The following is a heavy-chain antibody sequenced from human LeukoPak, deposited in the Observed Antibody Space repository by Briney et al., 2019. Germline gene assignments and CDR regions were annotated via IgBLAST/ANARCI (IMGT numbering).Heavy chain of an antibody. Sequence: GGSLRLSCAASGFTFSSCAMSWLRQAPGKGLEWVSAISESGDATYYADSVRGRFTISRDNSKNTLYLQMNRLRVDDTAIYYCAKDRDYWGQGTLVTVSS. J-gene: IGHJ4*02. CDR3: AKDRDY. CDR2: ISESGDAT. V-gene: IGHV3-23*01. CDR1: GFTFSSCA.